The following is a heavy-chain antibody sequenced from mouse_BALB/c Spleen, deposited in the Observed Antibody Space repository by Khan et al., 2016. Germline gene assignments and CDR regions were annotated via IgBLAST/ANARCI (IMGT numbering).Heavy chain of an antibody. V-gene: IGHV9-3-1*01. CDR3: DTYRYYYGSSRYFDV. CDR2: INTYSGES. Sequence: QIQLVQSGPELKKPGKTVKISCKASGYTFTNYGMNWVKQALGKGLKWMGWINTYSGESTYADDFKGRFAFSLETSANTAYLQINNLKTEDTATYVGDTYRYYYGSSRYFDVWGAGTTVTVSS. CDR1: GYTFTNYG. J-gene: IGHJ1*01. D-gene: IGHD1-1*01.